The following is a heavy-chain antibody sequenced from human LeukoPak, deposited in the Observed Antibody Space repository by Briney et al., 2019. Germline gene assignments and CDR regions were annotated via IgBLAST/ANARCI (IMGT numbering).Heavy chain of an antibody. CDR3: AKDPMVVAANYFDY. V-gene: IGHV3-23*01. D-gene: IGHD2-15*01. Sequence: GGSLRLSCAASGFTFSSYAMSRVRQAPGKGLEWVSAISGSGGSTYYADSVKGRSTISRDNSKNTLYLQMNSLRAEDTAVYYCAKDPMVVAANYFDYWGQGTLVTVSS. CDR2: ISGSGGST. CDR1: GFTFSSYA. J-gene: IGHJ4*02.